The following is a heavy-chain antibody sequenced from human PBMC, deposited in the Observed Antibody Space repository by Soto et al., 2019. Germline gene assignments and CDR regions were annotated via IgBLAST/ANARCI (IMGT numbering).Heavy chain of an antibody. D-gene: IGHD3-22*01. J-gene: IGHJ5*02. Sequence: PSETLSLTCTVSGGSISSSSYYWGWIRQPPGKGLEWIGSIYYSGSTYYNPSLKSRVTISVDTSKNQFSLKLSSVTAADTAVYYCASPYYYDSSGYYYTWGQGTLVTVSS. CDR1: GGSISSSSYY. V-gene: IGHV4-39*01. CDR2: IYYSGST. CDR3: ASPYYYDSSGYYYT.